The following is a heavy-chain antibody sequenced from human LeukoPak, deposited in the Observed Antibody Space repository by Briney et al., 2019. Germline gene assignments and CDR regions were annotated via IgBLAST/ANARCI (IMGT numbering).Heavy chain of an antibody. CDR2: LSYTGKT. V-gene: IGHV4-59*02. J-gene: IGHJ4*02. D-gene: IGHD2/OR15-2a*01. Sequence: PSGTLSLTCVVSGASVSSSHWNWIRQLPGKGLEWIGWLSYTGKTDYNPSLTSRVTISLDASKNQVSLKLRSLTAADTAVYYCSEGYFEPFDHWGQGTLVTVSS. CDR3: SEGYFEPFDH. CDR1: GASVSSSH.